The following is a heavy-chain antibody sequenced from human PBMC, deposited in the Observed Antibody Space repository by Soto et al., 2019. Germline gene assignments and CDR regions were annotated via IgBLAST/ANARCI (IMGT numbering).Heavy chain of an antibody. V-gene: IGHV3-21*01. CDR1: GFTLSSYS. CDR3: ARDRDWNDPDDAFDI. J-gene: IGHJ3*02. CDR2: ISSSSSYI. Sequence: EVQLVESGGGLVKPGGSLRLSCAASGFTLSSYSMNWVRQAPGKGLEWVSSISSSSSYIYYADSVKGRFTISRDNAKNSLYLQMNSLRAEDTAVYYCARDRDWNDPDDAFDIWGQGTMVTVSS. D-gene: IGHD1-1*01.